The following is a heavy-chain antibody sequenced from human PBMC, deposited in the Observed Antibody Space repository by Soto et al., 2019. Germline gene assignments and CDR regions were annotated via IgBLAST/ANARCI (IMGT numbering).Heavy chain of an antibody. CDR2: IIPIFGTA. J-gene: IGHJ4*02. Sequence: SVKVSCKASGGTFSSYAISWVRQAPGQGLEWMEGIIPIFGTANYAQKFQGRVTITADESTSTAYMELSSLRSEDTAVYYCARDATVYSYGWYYFDDWGQGTLVTVSS. D-gene: IGHD5-18*01. CDR1: GGTFSSYA. V-gene: IGHV1-69*13. CDR3: ARDATVYSYGWYYFDD.